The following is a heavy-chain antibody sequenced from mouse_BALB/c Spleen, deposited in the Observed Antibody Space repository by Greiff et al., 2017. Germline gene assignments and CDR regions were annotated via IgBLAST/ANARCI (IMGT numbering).Heavy chain of an antibody. D-gene: IGHD2-14*01. Sequence: EVQGVESGGGLVQPGGSRKLSCAASGFTFSSFGMHWVRQAPEKGLEWVAYISSGSSTIYYADTVKGRFTISRDNPKNTLFLQMTSLRSEDTAMYYCAREVRPYWYFDVWGAGTTVTVSS. CDR3: AREVRPYWYFDV. V-gene: IGHV5-17*02. CDR1: GFTFSSFG. CDR2: ISSGSSTI. J-gene: IGHJ1*01.